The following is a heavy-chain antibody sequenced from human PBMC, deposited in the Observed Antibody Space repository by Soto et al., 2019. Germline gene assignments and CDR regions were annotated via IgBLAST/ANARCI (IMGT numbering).Heavy chain of an antibody. CDR2: ISFDGSHK. V-gene: IGHV3-30*18. Sequence: GGSLRLSCAGCGYTFNNYGLHWVRQAPGKGLDWVSFISFDGSHKYYADSVKGRFTISRDNSNNMLYLQMDSLTTEDTAVYYCAKDGAPRYCSRSSCHPAGAYWGQGTLVTVSS. CDR1: GYTFNNYG. D-gene: IGHD2-15*01. CDR3: AKDGAPRYCSRSSCHPAGAY. J-gene: IGHJ4*02.